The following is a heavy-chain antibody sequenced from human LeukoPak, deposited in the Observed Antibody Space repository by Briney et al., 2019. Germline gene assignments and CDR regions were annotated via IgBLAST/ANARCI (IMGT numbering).Heavy chain of an antibody. J-gene: IGHJ4*02. D-gene: IGHD3-22*01. V-gene: IGHV4-4*07. Sequence: SETLSLTCTVSGGSISSYYWSWIRQPAGKGLEWIGRIYTSGSTNYNPSLKSRVTMSVDTSKNQFSLKLSSVTAADTAVYYCAREFHYYDSGGYYLVYFDYWGQGTLVTVSS. CDR3: AREFHYYDSGGYYLVYFDY. CDR1: GGSISSYY. CDR2: IYTSGST.